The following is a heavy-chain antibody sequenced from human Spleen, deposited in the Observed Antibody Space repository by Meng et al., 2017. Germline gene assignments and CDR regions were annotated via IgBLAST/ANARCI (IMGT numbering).Heavy chain of an antibody. CDR3: AKEIRPNDF. V-gene: IGHV3-15*01. CDR1: GLIFSNAW. J-gene: IGHJ4*01. Sequence: GGSLRLSCAGSGLIFSNAWMNWVRQAPGKGLEWVGQIKNKGDGGTTDYAAPVKGRFTISRDDSKNTVYLQMNSLRVEDTAVYYCAKEIRPNDFWGQGTLVTVSS. D-gene: IGHD5-24*01. CDR2: IKNKGDGGTT.